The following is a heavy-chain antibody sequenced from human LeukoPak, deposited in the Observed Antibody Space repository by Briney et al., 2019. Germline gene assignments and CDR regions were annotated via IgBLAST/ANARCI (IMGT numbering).Heavy chain of an antibody. CDR2: IYPGDSDT. Sequence: GESLKISCKTSGYRFSSHWIGWVRQKSGKGLEWMGIIYPGDSDTRYSPSFQGQVTISADKSISTAYLQWSSLKAPDTAMYYCARSRAPGAADAFDIWGQGTMVTVSS. J-gene: IGHJ3*02. CDR1: GYRFSSHW. D-gene: IGHD7-27*01. V-gene: IGHV5-51*01. CDR3: ARSRAPGAADAFDI.